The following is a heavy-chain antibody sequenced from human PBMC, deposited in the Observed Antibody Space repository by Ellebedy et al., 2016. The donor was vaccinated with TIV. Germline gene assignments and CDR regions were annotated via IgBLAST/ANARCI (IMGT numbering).Heavy chain of an antibody. Sequence: AASVKVSCTASGYTFTSYGISWVRQAPGQGLEWMGWISAYNGNTNYAQKLQGRVTMTTDTSTSTAYMELRSLRSDDTAVYYCARAWRDGYNFPLGDYWGQGTLVTVSS. J-gene: IGHJ4*02. CDR3: ARAWRDGYNFPLGDY. CDR1: GYTFTSYG. D-gene: IGHD5-24*01. V-gene: IGHV1-18*01. CDR2: ISAYNGNT.